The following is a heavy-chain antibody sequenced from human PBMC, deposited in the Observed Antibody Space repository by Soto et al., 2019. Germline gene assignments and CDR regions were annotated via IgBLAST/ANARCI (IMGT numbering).Heavy chain of an antibody. D-gene: IGHD6-13*01. CDR3: ARRPNSSWYFDY. V-gene: IGHV2-5*02. CDR2: IYWDDDK. Sequence: QITLKESGPTLVKPTQTLTLTCTFSGFSLTTTGVGVGWIRQPPGKALEWLALIYWDDDKRYNPSLKTRLTIXKDXSKDQVVLTMTNMDPVDTATYYCARRPNSSWYFDYWGQGTLVTVSS. CDR1: GFSLTTTGVG. J-gene: IGHJ4*02.